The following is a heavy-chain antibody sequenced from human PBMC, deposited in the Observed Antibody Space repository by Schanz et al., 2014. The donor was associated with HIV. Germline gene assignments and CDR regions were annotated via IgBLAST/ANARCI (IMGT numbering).Heavy chain of an antibody. CDR3: AKPEYDSRGNSQSHFDY. Sequence: QVQLVESGGGVVQPGRSLRLSCGASGFSVTSFGIHWVRQAPGKGLEWVAVMSDDGSHSYYADSVKGRFTVHRDNSKNTLYLQMTTLRIDDTAVYYCAKPEYDSRGNSQSHFDYWGQGTLVTVSS. CDR2: MSDDGSHS. V-gene: IGHV3-33*03. CDR1: GFSVTSFG. J-gene: IGHJ4*02. D-gene: IGHD3-22*01.